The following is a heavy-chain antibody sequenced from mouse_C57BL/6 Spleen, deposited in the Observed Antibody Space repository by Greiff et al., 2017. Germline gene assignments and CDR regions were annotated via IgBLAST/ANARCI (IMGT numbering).Heavy chain of an antibody. CDR1: GYTFTDYN. D-gene: IGHD2-1*01. CDR2: INPNNGGT. J-gene: IGHJ1*03. CDR3: ARSEGNYWYFDV. Sequence: VQLQQSGPELVKPGASVKIPCKASGYTFTDYNMDWVKQSHGKSLEWIGDINPNNGGTIYNQKFKGKATLTVDKSSSTAYMDLRSLTSEDTAVYYCARSEGNYWYFDVWGTGTTVTVSS. V-gene: IGHV1-18*01.